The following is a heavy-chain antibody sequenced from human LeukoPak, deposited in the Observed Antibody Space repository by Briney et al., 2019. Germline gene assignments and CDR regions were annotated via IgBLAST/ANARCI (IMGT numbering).Heavy chain of an antibody. J-gene: IGHJ4*02. CDR2: ISSSSSYI. D-gene: IGHD5-18*01. CDR3: ARDSDTAPGISDY. V-gene: IGHV3-21*01. CDR1: GFTFSSYS. Sequence: GGSLRLSCAASGFTFSSYSMNWVRQAPGKGLEWVSSISSSSSYIYYADSVKRRFTISRDNAKNSLYLQMNSLRAEDTAVYYCARDSDTAPGISDYWGQGTLVTVSS.